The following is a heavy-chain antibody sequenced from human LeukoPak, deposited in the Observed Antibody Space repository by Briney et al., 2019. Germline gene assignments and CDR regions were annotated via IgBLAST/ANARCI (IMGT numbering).Heavy chain of an antibody. CDR3: ARTYSGSYGSIDY. V-gene: IGHV4-39*01. CDR1: DGLTGSGTYY. J-gene: IGHJ4*02. CDR2: HYYNGDT. Sequence: SETLSLTCSVSDGLTGSGTYYWGWIRQPPGKGLEWIGSHYYNGDTYYNPSLRSRVTISVDTSKSQFSLTLTSVTAADTAVYYCARTYSGSYGSIDYWGQGTLVTVSS. D-gene: IGHD1-26*01.